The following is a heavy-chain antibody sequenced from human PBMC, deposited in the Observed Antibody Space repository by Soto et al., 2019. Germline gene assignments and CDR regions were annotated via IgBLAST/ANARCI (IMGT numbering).Heavy chain of an antibody. CDR1: GYAFTRYG. Sequence: QVQLVQSGAEVKKPGASVKVSCKASGYAFTRYGISWVRQAPGKGLEWMGWMSTYNENTNSAQKFQGRVTMTRDTFTNTAYMDLRSLTSDDTAVYYCAREGYCSSGSCALYSHEYFGMDVWGQGTTVTVSS. D-gene: IGHD2-15*01. J-gene: IGHJ6*02. CDR2: MSTYNENT. V-gene: IGHV1-18*01. CDR3: AREGYCSSGSCALYSHEYFGMDV.